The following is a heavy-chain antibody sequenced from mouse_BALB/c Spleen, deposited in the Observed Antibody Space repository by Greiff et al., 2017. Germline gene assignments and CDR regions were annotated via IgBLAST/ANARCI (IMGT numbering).Heavy chain of an antibody. CDR2: ISNGGGST. J-gene: IGHJ4*01. CDR1: GFTFSSYT. D-gene: IGHD1-1*02. CDR3: ARLWGAMDY. Sequence: EVKLVESGGGLVKPGGSLKLSCAASGFTFSSYTMSWVRQTPEKRLEWVAYISNGGGSTYYPDTVKGRFTISRDNAKNTLYLQMSSLKSEDTAMYYCARLWGAMDYWGQGTSVTVSS. V-gene: IGHV5-12-2*01.